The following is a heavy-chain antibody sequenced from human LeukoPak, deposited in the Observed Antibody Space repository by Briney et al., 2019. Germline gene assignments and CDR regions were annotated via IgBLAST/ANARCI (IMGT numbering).Heavy chain of an antibody. J-gene: IGHJ4*02. CDR3: ARGWSYFDY. Sequence: GRSLRLFCAASGFTFSSYWMHWVRQAPAKGLVWVSRINSDGSTTGYADSVKGRFTISRDNAKNTLHLQMNSLRAEDTAVYYCARGWSYFDYWGQGTLVTVSS. D-gene: IGHD2-15*01. V-gene: IGHV3-74*01. CDR1: GFTFSSYW. CDR2: INSDGSTT.